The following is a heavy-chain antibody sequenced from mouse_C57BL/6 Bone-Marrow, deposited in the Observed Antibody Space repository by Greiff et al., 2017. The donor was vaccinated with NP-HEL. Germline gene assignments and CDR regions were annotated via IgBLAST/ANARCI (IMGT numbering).Heavy chain of an antibody. Sequence: QVQLQQSGAELARPGASVKLSCKASGYTFTSYGISWVKQRTGQGLEWIGEIYPRSGNTYYNEKFKGKATLTADKSSSTAYMELRSLTSEDSAVYFCARKRNYYGNYGWFAYWGQGTLVTVSA. V-gene: IGHV1-81*01. CDR1: GYTFTSYG. CDR2: IYPRSGNT. J-gene: IGHJ3*01. D-gene: IGHD2-1*01. CDR3: ARKRNYYGNYGWFAY.